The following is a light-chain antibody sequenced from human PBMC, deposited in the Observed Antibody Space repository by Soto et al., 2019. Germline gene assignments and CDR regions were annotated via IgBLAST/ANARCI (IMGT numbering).Light chain of an antibody. CDR3: QHYNSYSEA. Sequence: DIQMTQSPSTLSASVGDRVTITCRASQSTGGWLAWFQQKPGKAPKLLIYDASNLQSGVPRRFSGSGAGTEFTLTISGLQPDDFASYYCQHYNSYSEAFGQGTKVELK. J-gene: IGKJ1*01. CDR1: QSTGGW. V-gene: IGKV1-5*01. CDR2: DAS.